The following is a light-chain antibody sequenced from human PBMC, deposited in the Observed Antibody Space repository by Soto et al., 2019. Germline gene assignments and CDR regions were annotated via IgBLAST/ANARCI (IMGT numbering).Light chain of an antibody. CDR3: QQYGSSGT. CDR2: GAS. V-gene: IGKV3-20*01. CDR1: QSVSNNY. J-gene: IGKJ1*01. Sequence: LLTQSPGTLSLSPGDRAALSCRDSQSVSNNYLAWYQQKPGQAPRLLIYGASNRATGIQDRFSGSGSGTEFTLTIRRLEPEDFAVYYCQQYGSSGTFGQGTKVDIK.